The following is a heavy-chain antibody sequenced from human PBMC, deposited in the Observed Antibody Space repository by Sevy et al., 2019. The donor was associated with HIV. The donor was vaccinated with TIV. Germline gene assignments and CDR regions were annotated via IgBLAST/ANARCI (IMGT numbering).Heavy chain of an antibody. J-gene: IGHJ6*02. D-gene: IGHD1-1*01. CDR3: TKTQLSGGVRGHRDGMDV. CDR2: IGIAGDS. CDR1: GFTFSSYD. V-gene: IGHV3-13*01. Sequence: GGSLRLSCAASGFTFSSYDMYWVRQVTGKGLEWVSAIGIAGDSYYPDSLRGRFTISRDNANNSLFLQMNSLRAGDTAIYYCTKTQLSGGVRGHRDGMDVWGQGTTVTVSS.